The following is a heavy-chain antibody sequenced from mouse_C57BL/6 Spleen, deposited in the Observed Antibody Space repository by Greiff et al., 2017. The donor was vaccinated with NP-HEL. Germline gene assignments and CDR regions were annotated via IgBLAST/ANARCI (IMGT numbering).Heavy chain of an antibody. D-gene: IGHD3-2*02. CDR3: TRGDSSGYVTSFYYFDY. J-gene: IGHJ2*01. CDR2: IDPETGGT. V-gene: IGHV1-15*01. Sequence: QVQLQQSGAELVRPGASVTLSCKASGYTFTDYEMHWVKQTPVHGLEWIGAIDPETGGTAYNQKFKCKAILTADKSSSTAYMELRSLTSEDSAVYYCTRGDSSGYVTSFYYFDYWGQGTTLTVSS. CDR1: GYTFTDYE.